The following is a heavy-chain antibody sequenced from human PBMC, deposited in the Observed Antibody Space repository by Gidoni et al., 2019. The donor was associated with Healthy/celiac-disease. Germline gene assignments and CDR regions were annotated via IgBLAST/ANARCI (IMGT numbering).Heavy chain of an antibody. CDR3: ATGPSMVQGVISLENWFDP. V-gene: IGHV1-24*01. CDR2: FVPEDGET. Sequence: QVQLVQSGAEVKKPGASVKVSCKVSGYTLPELYMHWVRQAPGKGLEWMGGFVPEDGETIYEQKFQGRVTMTEDKSTDTAYMELSSLRSEDTAVYYCATGPSMVQGVISLENWFDPWGQGTLVTVSS. CDR1: GYTLPELY. D-gene: IGHD3-10*01. J-gene: IGHJ5*02.